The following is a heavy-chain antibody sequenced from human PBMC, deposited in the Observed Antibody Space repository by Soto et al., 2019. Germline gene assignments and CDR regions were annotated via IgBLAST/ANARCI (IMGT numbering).Heavy chain of an antibody. CDR3: ATQEVGGSYVYTFDP. V-gene: IGHV4-39*01. CDR2: IYYSGST. Sequence: LSLTCTVSGGSITSSSYYWGWIRQPPGKGLEWIGSIYYSGSTYYNPSLKSRVTISVDTSKNQFSLKLSSVTAADTAVYYCATQEVGGSYVYTFDPWGQGTLVTVSS. D-gene: IGHD1-26*01. CDR1: GGSITSSSYY. J-gene: IGHJ5*02.